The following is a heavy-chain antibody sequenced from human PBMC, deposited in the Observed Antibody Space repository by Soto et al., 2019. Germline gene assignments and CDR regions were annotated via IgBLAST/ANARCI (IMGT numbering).Heavy chain of an antibody. CDR2: INHSGST. J-gene: IGHJ3*02. CDR3: ATPTGYYAFDI. Sequence: SETLSLTCAVYGGSFSGYYWSWIRQPPGKGLEWIGEINHSGSTNYNPSLKSRVTISVDTSKNQFSLKLSSVTAADTAVYYCATPTGYYAFDIWGQGTMVTVSS. V-gene: IGHV4-34*01. CDR1: GGSFSGYY. D-gene: IGHD3-9*01.